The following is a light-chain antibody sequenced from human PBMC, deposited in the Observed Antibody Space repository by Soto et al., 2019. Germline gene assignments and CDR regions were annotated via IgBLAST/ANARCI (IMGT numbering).Light chain of an antibody. V-gene: IGKV1-39*01. CDR3: QESFFTLGT. J-gene: IGKJ1*01. CDR2: GAS. CDR1: QYIGDF. Sequence: DITMTQSPSSLSASVGDRVTITCRASQYIGDFLNWYQQTPGKAPKLLIFGASNLHIGVPSRFSGSGSGTEFTLTINNLQREDFATYYCQESFFTLGTFGRGTKVDIK.